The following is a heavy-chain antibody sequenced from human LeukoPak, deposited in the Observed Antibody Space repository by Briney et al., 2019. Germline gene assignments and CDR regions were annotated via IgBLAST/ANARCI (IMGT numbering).Heavy chain of an antibody. J-gene: IGHJ5*02. V-gene: IGHV4-34*01. CDR3: ARDLCVRGSTSCYGNWFDP. CDR1: GGSFSGYY. Sequence: SETLSLTCAVYGGSFSGYYWSWIRQPPGKGLEWIGEINHSGSTNHNPSLKSRVTISVDTSKNQFSLKLSSVTAADTAVYYCARDLCVRGSTSCYGNWFDPWGQGTLVTVSS. CDR2: INHSGST. D-gene: IGHD2-2*01.